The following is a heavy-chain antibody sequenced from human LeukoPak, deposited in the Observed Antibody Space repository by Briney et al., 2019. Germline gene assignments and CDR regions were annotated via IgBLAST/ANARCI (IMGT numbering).Heavy chain of an antibody. CDR1: GGTFSSYA. D-gene: IGHD1-26*01. CDR3: ARDSGSFTFDY. V-gene: IGHV1-69*05. J-gene: IGHJ4*02. CDR2: IIPIFGTA. Sequence: GASVKVSCKASGGTFSSYAISWVRQAPGQGLEWMGGIIPIFGTANYAQKLQGRVTMTTDTSTSTAYMELRSLRSDDTAVYYCARDSGSFTFDYWGQGTLVTVSS.